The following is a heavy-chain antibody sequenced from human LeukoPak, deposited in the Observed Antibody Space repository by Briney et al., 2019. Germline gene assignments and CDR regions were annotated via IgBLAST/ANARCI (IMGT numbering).Heavy chain of an antibody. J-gene: IGHJ4*02. D-gene: IGHD1-26*01. CDR3: ARRTGRYSGTGY. V-gene: IGHV4-34*01. CDR1: GGSFSGYY. Sequence: SETLSLTCAVYGGSFSGYYWSWIRQPPGKGLEWIGEINHSGSTNYNPSLKSRVTISVDTSKNQFSLKLSSVTAADTAVYYCARRTGRYSGTGYWGQGTLVSVSS. CDR2: INHSGST.